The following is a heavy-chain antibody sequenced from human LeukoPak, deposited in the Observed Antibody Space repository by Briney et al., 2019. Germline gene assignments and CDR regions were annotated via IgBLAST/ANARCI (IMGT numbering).Heavy chain of an antibody. J-gene: IGHJ4*02. D-gene: IGHD1-26*01. V-gene: IGHV3-64D*09. CDR1: RFTFSSYA. CDR2: ISSNGGIT. CDR3: ERGHCVWELGDYFDY. Sequence: GGSLRLSCSAFRFTFSSYAMHCVRQAPGKGLEYVSAISSNGGITYYADSVKGRFTISRDNSKNTLYLQMSSLRAEDTAVCYCERGHCVWELGDYFDYWGQGTLVTVSS.